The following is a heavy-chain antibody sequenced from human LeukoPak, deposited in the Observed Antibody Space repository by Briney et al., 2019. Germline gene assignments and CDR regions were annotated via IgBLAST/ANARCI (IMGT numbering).Heavy chain of an antibody. Sequence: ASVKVSCKTSGYTFTSYGISWVRQAPGQGLEWMGGIIPIFGTANYAQKFQGRVTITTDESTSTAYMELSSLRSEDTAVYYCARGRALAAADYWGQGTLVTVSS. CDR1: GYTFTSYG. D-gene: IGHD6-13*01. V-gene: IGHV1-69*05. CDR2: IIPIFGTA. J-gene: IGHJ4*02. CDR3: ARGRALAAADY.